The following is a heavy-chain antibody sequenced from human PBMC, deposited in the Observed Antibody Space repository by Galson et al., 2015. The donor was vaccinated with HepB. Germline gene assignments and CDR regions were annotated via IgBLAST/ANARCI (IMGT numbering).Heavy chain of an antibody. CDR3: VRDPGVGY. Sequence: SVKVSCKASGYTFTTYPMHWVRQAPGQGLEWMGWIKTANGDTKYSPRFQGRITVTRDTSATTGYMELSSLISEDTAVYYCVRDPGVGYWGQGTLVTVSS. CDR2: IKTANGDT. D-gene: IGHD1-26*01. CDR1: GYTFTTYP. J-gene: IGHJ4*02. V-gene: IGHV1-3*04.